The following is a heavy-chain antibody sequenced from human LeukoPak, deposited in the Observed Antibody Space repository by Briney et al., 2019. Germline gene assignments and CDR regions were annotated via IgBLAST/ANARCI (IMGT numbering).Heavy chain of an antibody. J-gene: IGHJ3*02. D-gene: IGHD2-15*01. Sequence: SETLSLTCTVSGGSISSYYWSWIRQPPGKGLEWIGRIYTSGSTNYNPSLKSRVTISVDTSKNQFSLKLSSVTAADTAVYYCASDRIEVDAFDIWGQGTMVTVSS. CDR2: IYTSGST. V-gene: IGHV4-4*08. CDR1: GGSISSYY. CDR3: ASDRIEVDAFDI.